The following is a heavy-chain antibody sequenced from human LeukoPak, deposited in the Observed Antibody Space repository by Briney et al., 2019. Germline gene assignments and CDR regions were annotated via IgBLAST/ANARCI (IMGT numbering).Heavy chain of an antibody. V-gene: IGHV3-23*01. D-gene: IGHD3-10*01. Sequence: GGSLRLSCAASGFTFSSYAMSWVRQAPXXXLEWVSAISGSGGSTYYADSVKGRFTISRDNSKNTLYLQMNSLRAEDTAVYYCAKVARAPYFDYWGQGTLVTVSS. CDR1: GFTFSSYA. CDR3: AKVARAPYFDY. CDR2: ISGSGGST. J-gene: IGHJ4*02.